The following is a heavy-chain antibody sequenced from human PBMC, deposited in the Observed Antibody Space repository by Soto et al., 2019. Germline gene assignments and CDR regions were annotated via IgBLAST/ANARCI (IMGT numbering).Heavy chain of an antibody. CDR3: ARVRRIGMSGSPGDS. J-gene: IGHJ4*02. CDR1: GYAISSGFY. Sequence: SETLSLTCDVSGYAISSGFYWAWIRQPPGKRLEWIGNIYFTGTTSYNPSLKTRVTMSVDTSKNQFSLRLSSVTAADTAVFYCARVRRIGMSGSPGDSWGQGTQVTISS. D-gene: IGHD3-10*01. CDR2: IYFTGTT. V-gene: IGHV4-38-2*01.